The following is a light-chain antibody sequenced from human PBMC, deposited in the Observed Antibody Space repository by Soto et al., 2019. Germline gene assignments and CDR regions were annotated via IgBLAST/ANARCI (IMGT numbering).Light chain of an antibody. CDR2: GAS. V-gene: IGKV3D-20*02. CDR1: QSVSSSY. Sequence: EIVLTQSPGTLSLSPGERATLSCRASQSVSSSYLAWYQQKPGQAPRLLIYGASSRATGIPDRFSGSGSGTDFTHTISSLQAEDVAVYYCQQRSNWPPITFGQGTRLEIK. CDR3: QQRSNWPPIT. J-gene: IGKJ5*01.